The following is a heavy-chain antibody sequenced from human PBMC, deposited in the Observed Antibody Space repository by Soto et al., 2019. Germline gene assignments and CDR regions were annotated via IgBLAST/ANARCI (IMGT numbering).Heavy chain of an antibody. CDR3: AAGYNNDYLRSGSFDP. D-gene: IGHD3-16*01. CDR1: RYSFTSYW. V-gene: IGHV5-51*01. Sequence: GESLKISCKGSRYSFTSYWIGWVRQMPGKGLEWMGIIYPGDSDTRYSPSFQGQVTISADKSISTAYLQWSSLKASDTAMYYCAAGYNNDYLRSGSFDPWGQGNLVTVSS. CDR2: IYPGDSDT. J-gene: IGHJ5*02.